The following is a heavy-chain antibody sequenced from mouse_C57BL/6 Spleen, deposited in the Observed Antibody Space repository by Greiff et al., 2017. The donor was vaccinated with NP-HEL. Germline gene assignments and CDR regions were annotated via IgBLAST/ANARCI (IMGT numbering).Heavy chain of an antibody. CDR1: GYTFTDYY. Sequence: VQLQQSGPELVKPGASVKISCKASGYTFTDYYMNWVKQSHGKSLEWIGDINPNNGGTSYNQKFKGKATLTVDKSSSTAYMELRSLTSEDSAVYYCARRGYYYYGSSWYFDVWGTGTTVTVSS. D-gene: IGHD1-1*01. CDR3: ARRGYYYYGSSWYFDV. CDR2: INPNNGGT. V-gene: IGHV1-26*01. J-gene: IGHJ1*03.